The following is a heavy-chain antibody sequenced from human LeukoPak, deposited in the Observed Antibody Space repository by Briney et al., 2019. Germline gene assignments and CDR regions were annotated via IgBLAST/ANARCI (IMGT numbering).Heavy chain of an antibody. J-gene: IGHJ4*02. CDR2: INYAGSA. CDR1: GDSISSSSYY. CDR3: ARGGGSWNY. V-gene: IGHV4-39*01. Sequence: PSETLSLTCTVSGDSISSSSYYWGWIRQPPGKGLEWIGSINYAGSAHYNPSLKSRVTVSVDTSKNQFSLKLSSVTAADTTVYYCARGGGSWNYWGQGTLVTVSS. D-gene: IGHD2-15*01.